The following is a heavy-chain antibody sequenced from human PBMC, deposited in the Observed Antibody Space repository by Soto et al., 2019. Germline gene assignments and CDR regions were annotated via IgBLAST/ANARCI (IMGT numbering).Heavy chain of an antibody. CDR2: ISPGSRYP. Sequence: QVQLVESGGGLVPPGGSLRLSCAGSGFTFGDSYMSWIRQAPGKGLEWLSYISPGSRYPAYADSVKGRFTISRDNAKRSLYLQMMSLTAEYTAIYYFVRGGGGGLFDPWGQGTMVTVAS. CDR1: GFTFGDSY. V-gene: IGHV3-11*06. D-gene: IGHD2-15*01. J-gene: IGHJ5*02. CDR3: VRGGGGGLFDP.